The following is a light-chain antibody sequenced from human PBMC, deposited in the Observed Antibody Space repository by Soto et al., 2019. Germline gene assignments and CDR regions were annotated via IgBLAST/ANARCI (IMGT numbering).Light chain of an antibody. J-gene: IGKJ4*01. CDR1: QGISSY. Sequence: IQLTQSPSFVSGAVGDRVTITCWASQGISSYLAWYQQKPGKAPKLLIYAASTLQSGVPSRFSGSGSGPEFTLTISSLKHEDFATYYCQQLNSYTLTFRGGTKVDIK. V-gene: IGKV1-9*01. CDR3: QQLNSYTLT. CDR2: AAS.